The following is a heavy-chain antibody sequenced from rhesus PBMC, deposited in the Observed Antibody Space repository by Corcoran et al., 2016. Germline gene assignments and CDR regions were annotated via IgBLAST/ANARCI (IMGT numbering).Heavy chain of an antibody. D-gene: IGHD3-16*01. CDR1: GFSLSTSGMR. CDR3: ARSLHSGSYYLRYFDY. Sequence: QVTLKESGPALVKPTQTLTLTCTFSGFSLSTSGMRVSWIRQPPGETLECLARIGWDDDKYYIPSLKNRLTISKDTSKDQVVLTMTNMDPVDTAPYYCARSLHSGSYYLRYFDYWGQGVLVTVSS. CDR2: IGWDDDK. V-gene: IGHV2S2*01. J-gene: IGHJ4*01.